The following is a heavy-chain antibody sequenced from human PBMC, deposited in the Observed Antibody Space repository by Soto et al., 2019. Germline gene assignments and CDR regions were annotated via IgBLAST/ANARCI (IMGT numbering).Heavy chain of an antibody. CDR1: GYTFTSHG. J-gene: IGHJ4*02. Sequence: GASVKVSCKASGYTFTSHGISWVRQAPGQGLEWMGWISGYNGNTKYAQKFQGSVTMTTDTSTSTAYVELRSLRSDDTAVYYCARDHYGSGSYLRFWGQGTLVTVSS. V-gene: IGHV1-18*04. D-gene: IGHD3-10*01. CDR3: ARDHYGSGSYLRF. CDR2: ISGYNGNT.